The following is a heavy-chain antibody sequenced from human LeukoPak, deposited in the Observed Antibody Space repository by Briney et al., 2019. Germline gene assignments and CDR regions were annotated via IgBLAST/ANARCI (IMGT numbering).Heavy chain of an antibody. Sequence: GASVKVSCKASGGTFSSYAISWVRQAPGQGLEWMGGIIPIFGTANYAQKFQGRVTITRDTSASTAYMELSSLRSEDMAVYYCARGSGSGVDYWGQGTLVTVSS. V-gene: IGHV1-69*05. CDR3: ARGSGSGVDY. CDR2: IIPIFGTA. J-gene: IGHJ4*02. CDR1: GGTFSSYA. D-gene: IGHD2-15*01.